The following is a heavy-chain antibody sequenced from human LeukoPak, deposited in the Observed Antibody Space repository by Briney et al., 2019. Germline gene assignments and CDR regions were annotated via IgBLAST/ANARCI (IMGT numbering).Heavy chain of an antibody. D-gene: IGHD3-9*01. CDR2: ISYDGSNK. CDR1: GFTFSSYG. J-gene: IGHJ6*03. Sequence: GRSLRLSCAASGFTFSSYGMHWVRQAPGKGLEWVAVISYDGSNKYYADSVKGRFAISRDNSKNTLYLQMNSLRAEDTAVYYCAKGGGRSTIFYDYYYMDVWGKGTTVTISS. V-gene: IGHV3-30*18. CDR3: AKGGGRSTIFYDYYYMDV.